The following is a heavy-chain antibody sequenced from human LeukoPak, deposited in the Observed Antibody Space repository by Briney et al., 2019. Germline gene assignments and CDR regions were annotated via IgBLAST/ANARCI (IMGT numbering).Heavy chain of an antibody. V-gene: IGHV3-48*03. J-gene: IGHJ4*02. CDR1: GFTFSYHE. CDR2: ISTGSGNI. D-gene: IGHD5-18*01. Sequence: PGGSLRLSCAASGFTFSYHEMSWVRQAPGKGLEWISYISTGSGNIYYADSVKGRFTISRDNAKNSLYLQMNSLRAEDTAVYYCARHLSGITGYTYGRGIDYWGQGTLLTVSS. CDR3: ARHLSGITGYTYGRGIDY.